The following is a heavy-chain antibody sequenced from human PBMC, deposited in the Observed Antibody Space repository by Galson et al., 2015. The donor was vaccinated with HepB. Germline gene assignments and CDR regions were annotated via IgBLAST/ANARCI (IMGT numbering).Heavy chain of an antibody. V-gene: IGHV4-4*07. CDR2: TFMSGSS. D-gene: IGHD3-10*02. J-gene: IGHJ4*02. CDR1: GGSINSEY. Sequence: ETLSPTCTVSGGSINSEYWSWIRQAAGKGPEYIGRTFMSGSSNYNPSLKSRATMSIDTSRSPISLKMKSVTAADTAMYYCAREPMLPMGFDYWGQGILVTVSS. CDR3: AREPMLPMGFDY.